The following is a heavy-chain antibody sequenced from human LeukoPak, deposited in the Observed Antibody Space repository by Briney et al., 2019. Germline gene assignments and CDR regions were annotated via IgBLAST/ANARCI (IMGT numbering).Heavy chain of an antibody. Sequence: SEPLSLTCTVSGGSISSYYWSWIRQPPGKGLEGFGYIYYSGTTNYNPSLKSRVTISVDTSKNQFSLKLSSVTAADTAVYYCARGVYIAAAQYGYWGQGTLVTVSS. V-gene: IGHV4-59*01. CDR1: GGSISSYY. D-gene: IGHD6-13*01. CDR2: IYYSGTT. J-gene: IGHJ4*02. CDR3: ARGVYIAAAQYGY.